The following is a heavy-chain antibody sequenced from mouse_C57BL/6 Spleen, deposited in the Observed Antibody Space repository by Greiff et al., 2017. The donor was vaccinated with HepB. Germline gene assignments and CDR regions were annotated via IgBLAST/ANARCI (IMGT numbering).Heavy chain of an antibody. CDR1: GFTFSDYY. J-gene: IGHJ4*01. V-gene: IGHV5-16*01. CDR3: ARDHGSSYDYAMDY. D-gene: IGHD1-1*01. CDR2: INYDGSST. Sequence: EVKLVESEGGLVQPGSSMKLSCTASGFTFSDYYMAWVRQVPEKGLEWVANINYDGSSTYYLDSLKSRFIISRDNAKNILYLQMSSLKSEDTATYYCARDHGSSYDYAMDYWGQGTSVTVSS.